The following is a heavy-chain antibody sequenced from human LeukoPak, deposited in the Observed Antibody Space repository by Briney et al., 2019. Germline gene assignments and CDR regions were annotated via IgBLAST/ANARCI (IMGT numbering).Heavy chain of an antibody. CDR2: ISGSVIST. J-gene: IGHJ4*02. CDR1: GFTFRNYA. CDR3: ANRGAEVGATVAPGDY. Sequence: HPGGSLRLSCAASGFTFRNYAMHWVRQAPGKGLEWVSGISGSVISTYYADSVKDRFTISRDNSKNTLYLQMNSLRAEDTAVYYCANRGAEVGATVAPGDYWGQATLVTVSS. D-gene: IGHD1-26*01. V-gene: IGHV3-23*01.